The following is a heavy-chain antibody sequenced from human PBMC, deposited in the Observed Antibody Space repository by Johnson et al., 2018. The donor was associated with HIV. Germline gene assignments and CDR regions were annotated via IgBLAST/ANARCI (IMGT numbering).Heavy chain of an antibody. D-gene: IGHD3-22*01. V-gene: IGHV3-66*01. CDR2: LYSGGST. CDR3: AKGIVVGVRAFDI. J-gene: IGHJ3*02. CDR1: GFTVSSNY. Sequence: MLLVESGGGLVQPGGSLRLSCAASGFTVSSNYMSWVRQAPGKGLEWVSVLYSGGSTYYADSVKGRFTISRDNAKNSLYLQMNSLRAEDTAVYYCAKGIVVGVRAFDIWGQGTMVTVSS.